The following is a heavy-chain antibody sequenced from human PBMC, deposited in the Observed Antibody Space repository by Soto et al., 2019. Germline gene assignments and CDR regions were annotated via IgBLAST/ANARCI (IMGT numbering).Heavy chain of an antibody. CDR3: ARTHGAYYAWDY. D-gene: IGHD3-10*01. CDR1: GFTFSTYW. Sequence: EVQLVESGGGLVQPGGSLRLSCAASGFTFSTYWMSWVRQAPGKGLEWVANIKQDGSEEYYVDSVKGRFTISRDNAKNSLYLKMNSLRGEDTAVYYCARTHGAYYAWDYWGQGTLVTVSS. V-gene: IGHV3-7*04. J-gene: IGHJ4*02. CDR2: IKQDGSEE.